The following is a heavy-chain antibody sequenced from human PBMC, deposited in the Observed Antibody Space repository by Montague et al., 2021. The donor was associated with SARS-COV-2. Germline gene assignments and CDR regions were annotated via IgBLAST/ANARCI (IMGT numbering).Heavy chain of an antibody. CDR3: ARANYGSGFDP. J-gene: IGHJ5*02. CDR1: VFTFSSYA. Sequence: SLRLSCAASVFTFSSYAMHWVRQAPGKGLEWVAVISYDGSNKYYXDSVKGRFTISRDNSKNTLYLQMNSLRAEDTAVYYCARANYGSGFDPWGQGTLVTVSS. V-gene: IGHV3-30-3*01. D-gene: IGHD3-10*01. CDR2: ISYDGSNK.